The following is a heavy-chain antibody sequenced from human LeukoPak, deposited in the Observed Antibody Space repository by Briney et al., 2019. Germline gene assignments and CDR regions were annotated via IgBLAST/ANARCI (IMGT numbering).Heavy chain of an antibody. V-gene: IGHV4-34*01. J-gene: IGHJ5*02. CDR3: ARGGFGYYLPSRRAPFDP. CDR2: INHSGST. CDR1: GGSFSSYY. Sequence: ASETLSLTCAVYGGSFSSYYWTWIRQPPGKGLEWIGEINHSGSTNYNPSLKSRVTISVDTSKNQFSLKLSSVTAADTAVYYCARGGFGYYLPSRRAPFDPWGQGTLVTVSS. D-gene: IGHD3-22*01.